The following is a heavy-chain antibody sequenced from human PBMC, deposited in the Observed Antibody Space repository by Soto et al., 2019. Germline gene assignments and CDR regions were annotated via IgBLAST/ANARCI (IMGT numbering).Heavy chain of an antibody. CDR1: GFTFDDYG. CDR2: INWNGGST. Sequence: EGSLRLSCAASGFTFDDYGMSWVRQAPGKGLEWVSGINWNGGSTGYADSVKGRFTISRDNAKNSLYLQMNSLRAEDTALYHCARVTPDYGDYESWFDPWGQGTLVTVSS. CDR3: ARVTPDYGDYESWFDP. J-gene: IGHJ5*02. V-gene: IGHV3-20*01. D-gene: IGHD4-17*01.